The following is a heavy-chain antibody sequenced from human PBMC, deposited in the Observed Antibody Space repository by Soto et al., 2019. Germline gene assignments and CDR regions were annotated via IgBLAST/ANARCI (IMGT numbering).Heavy chain of an antibody. CDR2: ISNTGAVT. J-gene: IGHJ3*01. V-gene: IGHV3-23*01. Sequence: EVLLLESGGGVVQPGGSLRLSCAVSGFTFRNYGMSWVRQAPGKGLEWVSSISNTGAVTYYADSVKGRFTISRDNSKNALNLQMNSLRAEDTAVYYCAKSTGVLATTGGAFDVWGQGTMVTVSS. D-gene: IGHD5-12*01. CDR3: AKSTGVLATTGGAFDV. CDR1: GFTFRNYG.